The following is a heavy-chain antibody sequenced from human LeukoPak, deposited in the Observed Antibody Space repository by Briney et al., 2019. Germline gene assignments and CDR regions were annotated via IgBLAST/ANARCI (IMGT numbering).Heavy chain of an antibody. CDR2: IYYSGST. CDR3: ASTPWYYYYMDV. V-gene: IGHV4-59*08. J-gene: IGHJ6*03. CDR1: GGFIISYY. Sequence: SETLSLTCTVSGGFIISYYWSWIRQPPGKGLEWIGYIYYSGSTNYNPSLKSRVTISVDTSKNQFSLKLSSVTDADTAVYYCASTPWYYYYMDVWGKGTTVTISS.